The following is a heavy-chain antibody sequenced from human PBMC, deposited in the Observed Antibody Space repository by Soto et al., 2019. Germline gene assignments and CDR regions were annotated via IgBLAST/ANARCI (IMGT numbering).Heavy chain of an antibody. D-gene: IGHD4-17*01. J-gene: IGHJ4*02. Sequence: GASVKVSCKASGGTLSSYAISWVRQAPGQGLEWMGGIIPIFGTANYAQKFQGRVTITADESTSTAYMELSSLRSEDTAVYYCARDQGDGDYWYYFDYWGQGTLVTVSS. CDR3: ARDQGDGDYWYYFDY. CDR1: GGTLSSYA. CDR2: IIPIFGTA. V-gene: IGHV1-69*13.